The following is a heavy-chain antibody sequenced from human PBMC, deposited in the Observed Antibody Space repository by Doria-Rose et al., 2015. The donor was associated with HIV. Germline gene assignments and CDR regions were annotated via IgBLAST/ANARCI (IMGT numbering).Heavy chain of an antibody. CDR2: IFSDDER. CDR3: ARIKSSRWYHKYYFDF. V-gene: IGHV2-26*01. CDR1: GVSLSSPGMG. D-gene: IGHD6-13*01. J-gene: IGHJ4*02. Sequence: TLKESGPVLVKPTETLTLTCTVSGVSLSSPGMGVSWIRQPPGKALEWLANIFSDDERSYKISLKSRLTISRGTSKSQVVLTMTDMDPVDTATYYCARIKSSRWYHKYYFDFWGQGTLVIVSA.